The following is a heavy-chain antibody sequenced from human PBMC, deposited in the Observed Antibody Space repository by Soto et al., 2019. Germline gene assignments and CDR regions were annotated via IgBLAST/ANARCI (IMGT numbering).Heavy chain of an antibody. J-gene: IGHJ5*01. CDR2: ISGSAATT. D-gene: IGHD6-19*01. CDR3: AKVKAVAGSAFDS. Sequence: EVHLLESEGGLVQPGESLRLSCAASGFTLGTYTMSWVRQAPGKGLEWAASISGSAATTFYADSVKGRFTISRDNSKNTLYLEMNSLRVDDTAVYYCAKVKAVAGSAFDSWGQGTLVTVST. CDR1: GFTLGTYT. V-gene: IGHV3-23*01.